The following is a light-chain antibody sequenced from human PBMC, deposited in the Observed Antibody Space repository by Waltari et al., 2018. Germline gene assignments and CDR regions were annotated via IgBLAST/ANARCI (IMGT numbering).Light chain of an antibody. CDR3: GSRDKTGNPAL. CDR1: SLKTYH. V-gene: IGLV3-19*01. Sequence: SSGLTQEPALSVALGQTVRMTCQGDSLKTYHANWYQQKPGQAPVLVIYGNTNRPSGIPGRFSGSGSGDTGSLTITGAQVEDEADYYCGSRDKTGNPALFGGGTRLTV. J-gene: IGLJ7*01. CDR2: GNT.